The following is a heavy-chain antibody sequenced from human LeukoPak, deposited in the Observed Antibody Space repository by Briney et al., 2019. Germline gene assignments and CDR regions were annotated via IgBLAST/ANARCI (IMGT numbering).Heavy chain of an antibody. CDR3: ARRLTQYDCFDP. Sequence: SQTLSLICGISGDSFSSNCVTWNWIRQSPSRGLEWLGRTYYRSTWYNDYAVSVRGRITVNPTTSKNQFSLHLNSVTPKDTAVYYCARRLTQYDCFDPWGQGILVTVSS. D-gene: IGHD2-2*01. CDR1: GDSFSSNCVT. V-gene: IGHV6-1*01. CDR2: TYYRSTWYN. J-gene: IGHJ5*02.